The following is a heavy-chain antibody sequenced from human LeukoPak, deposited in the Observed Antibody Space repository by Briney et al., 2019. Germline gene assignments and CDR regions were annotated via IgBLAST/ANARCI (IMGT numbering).Heavy chain of an antibody. CDR2: INPSGGST. CDR3: ARGVTARGFYYYMDV. CDR1: GYTFTGYY. J-gene: IGHJ6*03. V-gene: IGHV1-2*02. Sequence: ASVKVSCKASGYTFTGYYMHWVRQAPGQGLEWMGIINPSGGSTNYAQKVQGRVTMTRDTSISTAYMELSRLKSDDTAVFYCARGVTARGFYYYMDVWGKGTTVTISS. D-gene: IGHD2-21*02.